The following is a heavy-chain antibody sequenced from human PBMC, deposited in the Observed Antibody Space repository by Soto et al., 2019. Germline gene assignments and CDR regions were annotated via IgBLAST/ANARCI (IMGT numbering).Heavy chain of an antibody. CDR1: GYTFTSTY. CDR3: ARDQSYTDLYWWLDT. CDR2: IDPNGGRT. Sequence: QVHLVQSGAEVKKPGASVKVSCKASGYTFTSTYMHWVRQAPGQGLEWMGVIDPNGGRTIYAEKFQGRRPLTRDTSTATDYMQLSSRRPEDTAMYFCARDQSYTDLYWWLDTWGQGTLVTVSS. V-gene: IGHV1-46*01. J-gene: IGHJ5*02. D-gene: IGHD2-15*01.